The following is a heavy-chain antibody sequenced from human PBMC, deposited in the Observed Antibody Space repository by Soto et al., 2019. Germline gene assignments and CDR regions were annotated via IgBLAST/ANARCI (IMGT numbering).Heavy chain of an antibody. J-gene: IGHJ5*02. D-gene: IGHD2-21*02. CDR1: GYTFTSYG. V-gene: IGHV1-18*04. CDR3: ERDRQECQGYCYFRSIGWFGP. Sequence: GVSVKVSCKASGYTFTSYGISWVRHAPGQGLEWMGLISAYNGNTNYAQKLQGRVTMTTDTSTSTAYMELRNLRPDHTAAYQCERDRQECQGYCYFRSIGWFGPWC. CDR2: ISAYNGNT.